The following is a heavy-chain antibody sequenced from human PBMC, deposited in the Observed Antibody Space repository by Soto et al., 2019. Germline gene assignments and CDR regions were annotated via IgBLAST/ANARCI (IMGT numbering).Heavy chain of an antibody. V-gene: IGHV3-30*18. CDR2: ISNDGNRK. CDR1: GFSFSSYG. D-gene: IGHD6-6*01. J-gene: IGHJ3*02. Sequence: LRLSCAASGFSFSSYGMHWVRQAPGRGLEWVTVISNDGNRKYYGESVKGRFSVSRDNDKDTLYLQMNGLRPEDTGVYYCAKDRRQLSALDMWGQGTTVTVSS. CDR3: AKDRRQLSALDM.